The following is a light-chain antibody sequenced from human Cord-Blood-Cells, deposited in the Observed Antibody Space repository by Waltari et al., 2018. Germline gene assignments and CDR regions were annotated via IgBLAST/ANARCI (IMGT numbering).Light chain of an antibody. J-gene: IGLJ2*01. CDR2: GKN. CDR1: RLRSYY. CDR3: NSRDSSGNHVV. V-gene: IGLV3-19*01. Sequence: SSELTQDPAVSVALGQTVGITCQGDRLRSYYATRYQQKPGQAPVLVIYGKNNRPSGIPDRFSGSSSGNTASLTITGAQAEDEADYYCNSRDSSGNHVVFGGGTKLTVL.